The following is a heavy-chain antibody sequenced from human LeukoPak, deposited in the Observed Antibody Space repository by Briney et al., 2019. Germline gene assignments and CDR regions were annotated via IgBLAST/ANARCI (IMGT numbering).Heavy chain of an antibody. J-gene: IGHJ4*02. Sequence: GGSLRLSCAASGFTFSSYWMHWVRQAPGKGLVWVSRINSDGSSTSYADSVRGGFTTPGENARTTLYLQMNSLRAEDTVVYYGAGEASSSWLENIDYWGQGTLVTVSS. V-gene: IGHV3-74*01. CDR1: GFTFSSYW. D-gene: IGHD6-13*01. CDR2: INSDGSST. CDR3: AGEASSSWLENIDY.